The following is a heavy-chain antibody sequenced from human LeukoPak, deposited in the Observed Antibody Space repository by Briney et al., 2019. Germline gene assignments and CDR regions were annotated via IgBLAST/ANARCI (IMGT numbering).Heavy chain of an antibody. D-gene: IGHD3-9*01. Sequence: GGSLRLSCVASGFTFSNHGMHWVRQAPGKGLEWVASIWDDGSDKYSADSVKGRFTISRDNSKNTLYLQMNSLRAEDTAVYYCAKRTVYYDILTGHPDYWGQGTLVTVSS. CDR1: GFTFSNHG. V-gene: IGHV3-33*08. CDR2: IWDDGSDK. CDR3: AKRTVYYDILTGHPDY. J-gene: IGHJ4*02.